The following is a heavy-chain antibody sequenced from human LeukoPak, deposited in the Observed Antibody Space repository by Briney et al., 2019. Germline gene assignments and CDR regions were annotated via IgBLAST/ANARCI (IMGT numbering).Heavy chain of an antibody. CDR1: GGSISSGGYY. Sequence: SETLSLTCTVSGGSISSGGYYWSWIRQHPGKGLEWIGYIYYSGSTYYNPSLKSRVTISVDTSKNQFSLKLSSVTAADTAVYYCARDAAKRYFDLWGRGTLVTVSS. CDR2: IYYSGST. CDR3: ARDAAKRYFDL. J-gene: IGHJ2*01. V-gene: IGHV4-31*03. D-gene: IGHD6-25*01.